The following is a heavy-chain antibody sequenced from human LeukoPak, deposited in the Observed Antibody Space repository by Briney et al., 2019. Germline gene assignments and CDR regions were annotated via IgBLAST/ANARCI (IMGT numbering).Heavy chain of an antibody. Sequence: ASVKVSCKASGYTFTGYYMHWVRQAPGQGLEWMGWINPNSGGTNYAQKFQGRVTMTRDTSISTAYMELSRLRSDDTAVYYCASLHQGWFGPYFDYWGQGTLVTVSS. CDR1: GYTFTGYY. CDR3: ASLHQGWFGPYFDY. J-gene: IGHJ4*02. CDR2: INPNSGGT. V-gene: IGHV1-2*02. D-gene: IGHD3-10*01.